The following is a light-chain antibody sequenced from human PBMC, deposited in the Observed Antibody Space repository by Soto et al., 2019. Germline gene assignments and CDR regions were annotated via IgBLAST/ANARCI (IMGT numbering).Light chain of an antibody. CDR3: QQLNSYPIT. CDR2: AAS. V-gene: IGKV1-9*01. Sequence: DIPLTQSPSFLSASVGDRVTITCRASQGISSYLAWYQQKPGKAPKLLIYAASTVQSGVPSRFSGSGSGTEFTLTISSLQPEDFATYYCQQLNSYPITFGQGTRLEIK. J-gene: IGKJ5*01. CDR1: QGISSY.